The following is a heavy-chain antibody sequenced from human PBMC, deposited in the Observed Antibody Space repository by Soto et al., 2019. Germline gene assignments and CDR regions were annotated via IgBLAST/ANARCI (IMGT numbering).Heavy chain of an antibody. CDR2: ISGSGGST. D-gene: IGHD6-13*01. CDR3: AGTYSSSWAEFDY. V-gene: IGHV3-23*01. J-gene: IGHJ4*02. CDR1: GFTFSSYA. Sequence: GSLRLSCAAPGFTFSSYAMSWVRQAPGKGLEWVSAISGSGGSTYYADSVKGRFTISRDNSKNTLYLQMNSLRAEDTAVYYCAGTYSSSWAEFDYWGQGTLVTVSS.